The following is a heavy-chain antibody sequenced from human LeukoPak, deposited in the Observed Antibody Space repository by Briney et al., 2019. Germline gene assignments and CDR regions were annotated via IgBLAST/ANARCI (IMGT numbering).Heavy chain of an antibody. J-gene: IGHJ4*02. Sequence: PSETLSLTCTVSGGSISDYYWNWIRQPPGKGLEWIGYISYLGNTNYSPSLKSRITMSVDTSNTQFSLRLISVTAADTAVYYCASYALGWYKIDFWGQGVLVTVSS. D-gene: IGHD6-19*01. CDR1: GGSISDYY. CDR3: ASYALGWYKIDF. CDR2: ISYLGNT. V-gene: IGHV4-59*01.